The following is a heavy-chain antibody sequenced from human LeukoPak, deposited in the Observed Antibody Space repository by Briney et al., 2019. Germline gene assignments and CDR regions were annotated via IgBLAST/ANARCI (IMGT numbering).Heavy chain of an antibody. J-gene: IGHJ6*03. CDR3: TSASASTVTTPPHYYYYYYMDV. CDR1: GFTFSGSA. CDR2: IRSKANSYAT. V-gene: IGHV3-73*01. Sequence: PGGSVRLSCAASGFTFSGSAMHWVRQASGKGLEWVGRIRSKANSYATAYAASVKGRFTISRDDSKNTAYLQMNSLKTEDTAVYYCTSASASTVTTPPHYYYYYYMDVWGKGTTVTVSS. D-gene: IGHD4-17*01.